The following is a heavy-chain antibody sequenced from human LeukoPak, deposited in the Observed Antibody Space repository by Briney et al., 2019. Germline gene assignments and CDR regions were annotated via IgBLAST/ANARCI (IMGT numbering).Heavy chain of an antibody. Sequence: SETLSLTCTVSGYSISSGYYWGWIRQPPGKGLEWIGSIYHSGSTYYNPSLKSRVTISVDTSKNQFSLKLSSVTAADTAVYYCARVNCSGGSCYSFDYWGQGTLVTVSS. CDR2: IYHSGST. J-gene: IGHJ4*02. CDR1: GYSISSGYY. V-gene: IGHV4-38-2*02. D-gene: IGHD2-15*01. CDR3: ARVNCSGGSCYSFDY.